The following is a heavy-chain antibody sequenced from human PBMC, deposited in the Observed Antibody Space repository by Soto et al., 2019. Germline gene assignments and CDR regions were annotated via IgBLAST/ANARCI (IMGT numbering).Heavy chain of an antibody. V-gene: IGHV3-30-3*01. CDR2: ISYDGSNK. CDR3: ARASGKVITVGMDV. CDR1: GFTFSSYA. D-gene: IGHD1-26*01. J-gene: IGHJ6*02. Sequence: SLRLSCAASGFTFSSYAMHWVRQAPGKGLEWVAVISYDGSNKYYADSVKGRFTISRDNSKNTLYLQMNSLRAEDTAVYYCARASGKVITVGMDVWGQGTTVTVSS.